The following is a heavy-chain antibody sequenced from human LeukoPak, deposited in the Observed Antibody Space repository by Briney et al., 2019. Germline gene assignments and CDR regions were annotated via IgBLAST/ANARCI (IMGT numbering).Heavy chain of an antibody. CDR2: IYYSGST. Sequence: SETLSLTCTVSGGSISSYYWSWIRQPPGKGLEWIGYIYYSGSTNYNPSLKSRVTILVDTSKNQFSLKLSSVTAADTAVYYCARDLSLNRDAFDIWGQGTMVTVSS. CDR3: ARDLSLNRDAFDI. CDR1: GGSISSYY. V-gene: IGHV4-59*01. J-gene: IGHJ3*02.